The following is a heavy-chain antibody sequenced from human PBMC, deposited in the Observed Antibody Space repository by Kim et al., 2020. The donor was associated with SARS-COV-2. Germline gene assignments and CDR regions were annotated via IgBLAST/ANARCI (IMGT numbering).Heavy chain of an antibody. J-gene: IGHJ6*02. V-gene: IGHV3-30*18. CDR2: ISCDGSNR. CDR1: GFTFSSYG. Sequence: GGSLRLSCAASGFTFSSYGMHWVRQAPGKGLEWVSVISCDGSNRYYADSVKGRFTISRDNSKNTLYLQMNSLRAEDTAVYYCAKPYVLWIGELRVGGGMDVGGQGTRVTVSS. D-gene: IGHD3-10*01. CDR3: AKPYVLWIGELRVGGGMDV.